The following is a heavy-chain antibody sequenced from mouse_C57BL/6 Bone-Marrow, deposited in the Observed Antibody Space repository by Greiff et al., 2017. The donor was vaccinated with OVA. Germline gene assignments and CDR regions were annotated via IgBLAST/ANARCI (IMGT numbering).Heavy chain of an antibody. D-gene: IGHD1-1*01. J-gene: IGHJ4*01. V-gene: IGHV1-53*01. CDR1: GYTFTSYW. CDR3: ARSPGSSYYAMDY. Sequence: QVQLKQPGTELVKPGASVKLSCKASGYTFTSYWMHWVKQRPGQGLEWIGNINPSNGGTNYNEKFKSKATLTVDKSSSTAYMQLSSLTYEDSAVYYCARSPGSSYYAMDYWGQGTSVTVSS. CDR2: INPSNGGT.